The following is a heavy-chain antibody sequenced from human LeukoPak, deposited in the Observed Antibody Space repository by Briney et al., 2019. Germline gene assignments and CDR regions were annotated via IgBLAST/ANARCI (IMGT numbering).Heavy chain of an antibody. D-gene: IGHD6-19*01. CDR3: ARVAVAVAGTNFDP. J-gene: IGHJ5*02. CDR1: GGTFSSYA. V-gene: IGHV1-69*06. CDR2: IIPIFGTA. Sequence: ASVKVSCKASGGTFSSYAISWVRQAPGQGLEWMGGIIPIFGTAIYAQKFQGRVTITADKSTSTAYMELSSLRSEDTAVYYCARVAVAVAGTNFDPWGQGTLVTVSS.